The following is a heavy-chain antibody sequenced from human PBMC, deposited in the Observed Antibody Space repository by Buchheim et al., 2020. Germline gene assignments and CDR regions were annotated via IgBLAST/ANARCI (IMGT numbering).Heavy chain of an antibody. CDR3: ARGSESFEY. J-gene: IGHJ4*02. CDR1: GIRFSDHN. CDR2: ISTSSTYI. V-gene: IGHV3-21*01. Sequence: EVRLVESGGGLVKPGGSLRLSCGVSGIRFSDHNMNWLRQAPGKGLEWVSSISTSSTYIFYRDSVKGRFTISRDNAKNSLFLQMNSLRDDDTAVYFCARGSESFEYWGLGT.